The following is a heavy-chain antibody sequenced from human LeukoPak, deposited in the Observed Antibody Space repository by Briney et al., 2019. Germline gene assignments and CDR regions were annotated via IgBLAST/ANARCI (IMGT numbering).Heavy chain of an antibody. J-gene: IGHJ4*02. V-gene: IGHV6-1*01. D-gene: IGHD2-8*01. CDR3: ARRYCTSGSCYFDY. Sequence: PSQTLSLTCAISGDSVSSNSAAWNWIRQSPSRGLEWLGRTYYRSKWYNDYAVSVKSRITINPDTSRNQFSLQLNSVTPEDTAVYYCARRYCTSGSCYFDYWGQGTLVTVSS. CDR1: GDSVSSNSAA. CDR2: TYYRSKWYN.